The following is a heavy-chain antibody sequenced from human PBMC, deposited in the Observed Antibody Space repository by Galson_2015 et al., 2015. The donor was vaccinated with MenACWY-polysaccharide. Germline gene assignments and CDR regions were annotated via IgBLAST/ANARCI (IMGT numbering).Heavy chain of an antibody. Sequence: TLSLTCPVSVGSISSGGYYWSWIRQHPGKGLEWIGYIYYSGSTYYNPSLKSRVTISVDTSKNQFSLKLTSVTAANTAVYYCARASTYDSSRRGSDYWGQGTLVTVSS. CDR1: VGSISSGGYY. CDR2: IYYSGST. D-gene: IGHD3-22*01. CDR3: ARASTYDSSRRGSDY. V-gene: IGHV4-31*03. J-gene: IGHJ4*02.